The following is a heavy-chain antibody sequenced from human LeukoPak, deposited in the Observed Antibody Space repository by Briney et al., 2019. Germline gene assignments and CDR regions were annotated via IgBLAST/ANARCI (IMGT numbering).Heavy chain of an antibody. CDR1: GYTFTGYY. V-gene: IGHV1-2*02. CDR2: INPNSGGT. CDR3: AKGWFGELSPLYFDY. J-gene: IGHJ4*02. Sequence: ASVKVSCKASGYTFTGYYMHWVRQAPGQGLEWMGWINPNSGGTNYAQKFQGGVTMTRDTSISTAYMELSRLRSDDTAVYYCAKGWFGELSPLYFDYWGQGTLVTVSS. D-gene: IGHD3-10*01.